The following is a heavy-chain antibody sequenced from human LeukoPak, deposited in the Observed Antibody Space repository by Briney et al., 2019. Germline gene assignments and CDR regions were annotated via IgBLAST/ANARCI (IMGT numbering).Heavy chain of an antibody. CDR2: IYTSGST. CDR3: ARGALLWFGELFGRNWFDP. Sequence: SETLSLTCTVSGGSISSYYWSWIRQPAGKGLEWIGRIYTSGSTNYNPSLKSRVTISVDTSKNQFSLKLSSVTAADTAVYYCARGALLWFGELFGRNWFDPWGQGTLVTVSS. D-gene: IGHD3-10*01. V-gene: IGHV4-4*07. J-gene: IGHJ5*02. CDR1: GGSISSYY.